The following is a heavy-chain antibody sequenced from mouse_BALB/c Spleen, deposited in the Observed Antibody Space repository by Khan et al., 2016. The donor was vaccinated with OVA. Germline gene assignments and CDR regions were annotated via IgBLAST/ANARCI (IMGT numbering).Heavy chain of an antibody. CDR2: ISYSGNI. Sequence: EVQLQESGPGPVKPSQSLSLTCTVTGYSITSDYAWNWIRQFPGNKLEWMGFISYSGNINYNPSLKSRISITRDTSKNQFFLQLNSVTTEDTATYYCARVYGGDFDYWGQGTTLTVSS. CDR1: GYSITSDYA. CDR3: ARVYGGDFDY. J-gene: IGHJ2*01. V-gene: IGHV3-2*02. D-gene: IGHD1-1*01.